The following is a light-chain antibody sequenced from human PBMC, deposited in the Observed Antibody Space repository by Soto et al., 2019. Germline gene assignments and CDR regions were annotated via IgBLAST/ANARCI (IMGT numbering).Light chain of an antibody. V-gene: IGLV2-14*01. CDR1: SSDVGGYNY. CDR2: EVS. J-gene: IGLJ2*01. CDR3: SSYTSSSTLVV. Sequence: QSALTQPASVSGSPGQSITISCTGTSSDVGGYNYVSWYQQHPGNAPKLMIYEVSHRPSGVSNRFSGSKSGNTASLTISGLQAEDEADYYCSSYTSSSTLVVFGGGTKVTVL.